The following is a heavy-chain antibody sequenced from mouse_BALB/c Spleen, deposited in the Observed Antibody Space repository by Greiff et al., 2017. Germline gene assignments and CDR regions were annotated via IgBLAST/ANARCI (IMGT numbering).Heavy chain of an antibody. V-gene: IGHV1S56*01. CDR3: ARDLLGAMDY. J-gene: IGHJ4*01. CDR2: IYPGDGST. Sequence: QVQLQQSGPELVKPGASVKMSCKASGYTFTSYYIHWVKQRPGQGLEWIGWIYPGDGSTKYNEKFKGKTTLTADKSSSTAYMLLSSLTSEDSAIYFCARDLLGAMDYWGQGTSVTVSS. CDR1: GYTFTSYY. D-gene: IGHD2-1*01.